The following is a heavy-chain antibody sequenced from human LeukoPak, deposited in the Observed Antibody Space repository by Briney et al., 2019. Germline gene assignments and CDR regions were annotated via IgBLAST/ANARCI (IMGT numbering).Heavy chain of an antibody. D-gene: IGHD6-13*01. Sequence: GGSLRLSCAASGFTFDDYTMHWVRQAPGKGLEWVSLISWDGGSTYYADSVKGRFTISRDNSKNSLYLQMSSLRTEDTALYYCGGSSFYYYYYGMDVWGQGTTVTVSS. CDR1: GFTFDDYT. V-gene: IGHV3-43*01. CDR3: GGSSFYYYYYGMDV. CDR2: ISWDGGST. J-gene: IGHJ6*02.